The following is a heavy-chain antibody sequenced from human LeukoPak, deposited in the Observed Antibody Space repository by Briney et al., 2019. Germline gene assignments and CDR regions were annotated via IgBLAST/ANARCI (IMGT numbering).Heavy chain of an antibody. V-gene: IGHV3-33*01. CDR2: IWYDGSNK. Sequence: GRSLRLSCAVSGFTFSSYGMHWVRQAPGKGLEWVAVIWYDGSNKYYADSVKGRFTISRDNSKNTLYLQMNSLRAEDTAVYYCARDPPYYYYGMDVWGQGTTVTVSS. CDR1: GFTFSSYG. J-gene: IGHJ6*02. CDR3: ARDPPYYYYGMDV.